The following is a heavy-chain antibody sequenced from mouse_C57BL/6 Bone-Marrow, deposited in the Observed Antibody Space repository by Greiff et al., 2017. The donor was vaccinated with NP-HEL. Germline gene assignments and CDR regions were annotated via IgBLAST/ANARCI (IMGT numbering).Heavy chain of an antibody. CDR2: IYPRSGNT. J-gene: IGHJ2*01. CDR3: ARSTTLPWYFDF. Sequence: VQLQQPGAALARPGASVKLSCKASGYTFTSYGLSWVKQRTGQGLEWIGEIYPRSGNTYYNEQFKGKATLTADKSSSTAYMERRSLTSEDSAVYFCARSTTLPWYFDFWGQGTTRRVCS. V-gene: IGHV1-81*01. D-gene: IGHD2-1*01. CDR1: GYTFTSYG.